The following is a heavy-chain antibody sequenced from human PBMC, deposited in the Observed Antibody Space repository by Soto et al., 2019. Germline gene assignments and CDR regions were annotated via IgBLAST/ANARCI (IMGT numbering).Heavy chain of an antibody. V-gene: IGHV3-30*18. CDR2: ISYDGSNK. Sequence: QVQLVESGGGVVQPGRSLRLSCAASGFTFSSYGMHWVRQAPGKGLEWVAVISYDGSNKYYADSVKGRFTISRDNSKNTLYLQMNSLRAEDTAVYYCAKDQGGSYYENYCRDVWGQGTTVTVSS. CDR1: GFTFSSYG. J-gene: IGHJ6*02. CDR3: AKDQGGSYYENYCRDV. D-gene: IGHD1-26*01.